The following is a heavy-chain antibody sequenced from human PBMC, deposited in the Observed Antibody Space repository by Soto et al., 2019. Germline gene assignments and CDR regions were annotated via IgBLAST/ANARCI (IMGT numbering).Heavy chain of an antibody. J-gene: IGHJ3*02. CDR3: ARDRSVAAAGDAFDI. D-gene: IGHD6-13*01. CDR2: ISAYNGNT. CDR1: GYTFTSYG. Sequence: GASVKVSCKASGYTFTSYGISWVRQAPGQGLEWMGWISAYNGNTNYAQKLQGRATMTTDTSTSTAYMELRSLRSDDTAVYYCARDRSVAAAGDAFDIWGQGTMVTVSS. V-gene: IGHV1-18*01.